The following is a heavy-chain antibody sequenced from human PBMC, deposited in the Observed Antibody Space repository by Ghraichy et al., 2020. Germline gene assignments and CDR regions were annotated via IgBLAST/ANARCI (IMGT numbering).Heavy chain of an antibody. V-gene: IGHV3-30-3*01. CDR2: VSHVGIFK. Sequence: GGSLRLSCAASGFTFSTYSMHWVRQAPGKGLDYVAVVSHVGIFKYYADSVKGRFTISRDNSKNTLYLQMNSLRAEDTALYYCARDIKSSSWSYYYYAMDVWGQGTTVAVSS. CDR3: ARDIKSSSWSYYYYAMDV. J-gene: IGHJ6*02. CDR1: GFTFSTYS. D-gene: IGHD6-13*01.